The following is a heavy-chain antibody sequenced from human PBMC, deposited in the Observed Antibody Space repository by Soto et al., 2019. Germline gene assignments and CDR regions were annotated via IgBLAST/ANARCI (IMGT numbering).Heavy chain of an antibody. V-gene: IGHV3-30*04. J-gene: IGHJ6*02. Sequence: GGSLRLSCAASGFTFSSYAMHWVRQAPGKGLEWVAVISYDGRNKYYADSVKGRFTISRDNSKNTLYLQMNSLRAEDTAVYYCARVTYGGLSQYYYYGMDVWGQGTTVTVSS. D-gene: IGHD3-16*01. CDR2: ISYDGRNK. CDR3: ARVTYGGLSQYYYYGMDV. CDR1: GFTFSSYA.